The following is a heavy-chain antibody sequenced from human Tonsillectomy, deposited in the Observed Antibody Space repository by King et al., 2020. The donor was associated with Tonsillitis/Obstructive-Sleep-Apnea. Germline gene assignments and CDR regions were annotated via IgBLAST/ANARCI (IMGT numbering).Heavy chain of an antibody. D-gene: IGHD2-21*02. J-gene: IGHJ4*02. CDR2: INQDGTTK. CDR1: GYTLSNYW. V-gene: IGHV3-7*03. CDR3: ARDVTGNLDF. Sequence: VQLVQSGGGLVQPGGSLRLSCAASGYTLSNYWMAWVRQAPGKGPEWVANINQDGTTKNHIDSVKGRFTISRDNAKNSLYLQMNSLRAEDTAFYYCARDVTGNLDFWGQGTLVTVSS.